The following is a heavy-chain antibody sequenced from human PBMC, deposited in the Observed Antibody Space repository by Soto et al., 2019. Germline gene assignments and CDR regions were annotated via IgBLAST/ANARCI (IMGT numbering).Heavy chain of an antibody. CDR1: GGTFRNSA. CDR2: IMPIFRTP. J-gene: IGHJ6*02. Sequence: QVQLEQSGAEVKKPGSSVKVSCKASGGTFRNSAISWVRQAPGQGLEWMGGIMPIFRTPDYAQKFQGRVTXTXDXXTSPAYLELSGLRSDDTAVYYCARDKDRLQLGGNYYYILDVWGQGTTVTVSS. D-gene: IGHD5-12*01. V-gene: IGHV1-69*05. CDR3: ARDKDRLQLGGNYYYILDV.